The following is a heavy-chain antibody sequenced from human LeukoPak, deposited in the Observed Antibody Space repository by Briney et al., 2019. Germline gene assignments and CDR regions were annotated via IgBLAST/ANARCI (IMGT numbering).Heavy chain of an antibody. D-gene: IGHD3-10*01. CDR1: GFSLSTRGMR. CDR2: LDWDDDK. Sequence: SGPALVKPTQTLTLTCTFSGFSLSTRGMRVSWIRQPPGKALEWLARLDWDDDKFYSTSLNTRPTISKDTSKNQVVLTMTNMDPVDTATYYCARTLPFYGSGSQPFDCWGQGTLVTVSS. CDR3: ARTLPFYGSGSQPFDC. V-gene: IGHV2-70*04. J-gene: IGHJ4*02.